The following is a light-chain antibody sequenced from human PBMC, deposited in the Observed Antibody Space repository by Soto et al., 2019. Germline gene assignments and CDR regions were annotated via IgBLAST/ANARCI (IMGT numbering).Light chain of an antibody. J-gene: IGLJ1*01. CDR3: GAWDDSLSGYV. CDR1: SSNIGSNT. Sequence: QSVLTQPPSASGTPGQRVTISCSGSSSNIGSNTVNWYQQLPGTAPKLLMYSNNQRPSGVPDRFSGSKSGTSAFLAISGLQSEDEADYYCGAWDDSLSGYVFGTGTKLTVL. CDR2: SNN. V-gene: IGLV1-44*01.